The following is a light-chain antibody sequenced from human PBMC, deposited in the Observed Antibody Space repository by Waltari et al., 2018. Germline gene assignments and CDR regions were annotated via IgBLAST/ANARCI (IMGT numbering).Light chain of an antibody. CDR2: QDT. Sequence: SFDLTQPPSVSVSPGQTASITCSGDKLGDKSDCWYHQTPGQSPVLGIYQDTKRPSASPGRCSGSKSWNTATLTISGTQAVDEADYYCQAWDSSTYVFGTGTKVTVL. CDR1: KLGDKS. V-gene: IGLV3-1*01. J-gene: IGLJ1*01. CDR3: QAWDSSTYV.